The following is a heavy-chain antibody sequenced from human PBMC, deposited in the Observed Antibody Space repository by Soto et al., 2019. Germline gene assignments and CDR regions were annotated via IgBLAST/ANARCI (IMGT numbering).Heavy chain of an antibody. CDR1: GYTFTSYA. V-gene: IGHV1-3*01. D-gene: IGHD6-19*01. Sequence: QVQLVQSGAEVKKPGASVKVSCKASGYTFTSYATHWVRQAPGQRLEWMGWINAGNGNTKYSQKFQGRVTITRDTSASTAYMELSSLRSEDTAVYYCARESGALAVAGTVFDYWGQGTLVTVSS. CDR3: ARESGALAVAGTVFDY. CDR2: INAGNGNT. J-gene: IGHJ4*02.